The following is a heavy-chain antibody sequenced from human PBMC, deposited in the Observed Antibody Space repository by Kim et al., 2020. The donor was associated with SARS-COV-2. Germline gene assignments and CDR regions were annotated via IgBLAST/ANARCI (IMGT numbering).Heavy chain of an antibody. V-gene: IGHV3-43*02. CDR1: GFTFDDYA. CDR3: AKDVKAMGDFWSGFSYGMDV. CDR2: ISEDDGST. J-gene: IGHJ6*02. Sequence: GGSLRLSCAASGFTFDDYAMHWVRQAPGKGLEWVSLISEDDGSTYYADSVNGRFTISRDNSKNSLYLQMNSLRTEDTALYYCAKDVKAMGDFWSGFSYGMDVWGQGTTVTVSS. D-gene: IGHD3-3*01.